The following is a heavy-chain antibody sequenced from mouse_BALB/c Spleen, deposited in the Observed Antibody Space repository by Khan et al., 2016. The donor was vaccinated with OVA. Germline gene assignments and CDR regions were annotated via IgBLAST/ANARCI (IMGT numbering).Heavy chain of an antibody. Sequence: EVQLQESGPSLVKPSQTLSLTCSVTGDSITSGYWSWIRKFPGNKLEYMGYIIYTGYTDYNPPLKSRIAITRHTYKNKYYLQLISVTAEDTATYXCARSPYRYAFAYWGQGTLVTVSA. D-gene: IGHD2-14*01. J-gene: IGHJ3*01. CDR2: IIYTGYT. CDR3: ARSPYRYAFAY. CDR1: GDSITSGY. V-gene: IGHV3-8*02.